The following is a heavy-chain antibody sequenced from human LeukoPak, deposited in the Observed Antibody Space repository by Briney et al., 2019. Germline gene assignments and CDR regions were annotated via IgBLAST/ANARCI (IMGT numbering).Heavy chain of an antibody. D-gene: IGHD2-15*01. CDR2: IYHSGTT. Sequence: PSETLSLTCTISGDFVTNSKWWSWVRLSPGKGLEWIGEIYHSGTTNYNPSLKSRVTISVDKSKNQLSLKLNSVIAADTAIYYCARGAASVGYFEYRGQGTLVAVSS. CDR1: GDFVTNSKW. V-gene: IGHV4-4*02. CDR3: ARGAASVGYFEY. J-gene: IGHJ4*02.